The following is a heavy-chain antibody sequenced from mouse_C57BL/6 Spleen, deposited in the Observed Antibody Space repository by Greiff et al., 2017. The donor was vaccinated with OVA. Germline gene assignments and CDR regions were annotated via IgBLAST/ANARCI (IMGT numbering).Heavy chain of an antibody. CDR3: AREERRYYFDY. CDR1: GYTFTSYW. CDR2: IYPSDSET. V-gene: IGHV1-61*01. Sequence: QVQLQQPGAELVRPGSSVKLSCKASGYTFTSYWMDWVKQRPGQGLEWIGNIYPSDSETHYNQKFKDKATLTVDKSSSTAYMQLSSLTSEDSAVYYCAREERRYYFDYWGQGTTLTVSS. J-gene: IGHJ2*01.